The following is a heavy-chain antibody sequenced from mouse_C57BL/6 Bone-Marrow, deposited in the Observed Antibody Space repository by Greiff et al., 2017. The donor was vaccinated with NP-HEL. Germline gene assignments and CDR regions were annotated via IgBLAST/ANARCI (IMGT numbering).Heavy chain of an antibody. J-gene: IGHJ4*01. CDR2: IHPNSGST. CDR1: GYTFTSYW. Sequence: VQLQQPGAELVKPGASVKLSCKASGYTFTSYWMHWVKQRPGQGLEWIGMIHPNSGSTNYNEKFKSKATLTVDKSSSTAYMQLSSLTSEDSAVYYCAPGNYSNYYAMDYWGQGTSVTVSS. V-gene: IGHV1-64*01. D-gene: IGHD2-5*01. CDR3: APGNYSNYYAMDY.